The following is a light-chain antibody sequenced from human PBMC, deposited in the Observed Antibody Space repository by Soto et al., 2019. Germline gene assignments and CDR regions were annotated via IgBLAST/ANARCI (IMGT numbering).Light chain of an antibody. Sequence: EVVLTQSPATLSLSPGERATLSCRASQSVTKYLAWYQQKPGQALRLLIYDVSKRATGIPARFSGSGSETDFTLTISRLEPEHFAVYYCQQYGVTPRTFGQGTKVEIK. CDR1: QSVTKY. CDR3: QQYGVTPRT. V-gene: IGKV3-11*01. J-gene: IGKJ1*01. CDR2: DVS.